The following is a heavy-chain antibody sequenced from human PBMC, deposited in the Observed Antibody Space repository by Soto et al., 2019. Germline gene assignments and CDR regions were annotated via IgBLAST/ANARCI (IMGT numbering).Heavy chain of an antibody. J-gene: IGHJ3*02. Sequence: EVQVLESGGGLVQPGGSLRLSCEGSGFTVSSHAITWIRQAPGKGPEWVSTITADGGTYYADSVKGRFAMSRDTSERTRYLQMNSLGAEDTAAYYCAPHVSCSGGSCQYDAFAIRGQGTMVTVSS. D-gene: IGHD2-15*01. CDR2: ITADGGT. V-gene: IGHV3-23*01. CDR3: APHVSCSGGSCQYDAFAI. CDR1: GFTVSSHA.